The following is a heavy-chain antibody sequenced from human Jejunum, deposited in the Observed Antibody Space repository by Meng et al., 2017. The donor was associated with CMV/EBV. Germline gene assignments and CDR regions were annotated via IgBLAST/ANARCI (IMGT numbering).Heavy chain of an antibody. CDR1: GYTCTNSY. J-gene: IGHJ4*02. CDR2: INPNNGGT. V-gene: IGHV1-2*02. Sequence: CTASGYTCTNSYIPWVRQAPGQGPEWMGWINPNNGGTNYALDFLGRVTMTTDSFMSTVYMELSGLRSDDTALYYCARYGRVTGTDSWGQGTPVTVSS. D-gene: IGHD1-20*01. CDR3: ARYGRVTGTDS.